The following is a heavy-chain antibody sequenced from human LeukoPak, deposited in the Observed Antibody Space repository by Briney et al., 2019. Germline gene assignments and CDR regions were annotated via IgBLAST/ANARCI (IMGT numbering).Heavy chain of an antibody. Sequence: GASVKVSCKASGYTFTSYGISWVRQAPGQGLEWMGWISPYNGNTNYAQKLQGRVTMTTDTSTSTAYMELRSLRSDDTAVYYCARESRFGGYDSSGYYPSDYWGQGTLVTVSS. CDR2: ISPYNGNT. CDR1: GYTFTSYG. CDR3: ARESRFGGYDSSGYYPSDY. V-gene: IGHV1-18*01. D-gene: IGHD3-22*01. J-gene: IGHJ4*02.